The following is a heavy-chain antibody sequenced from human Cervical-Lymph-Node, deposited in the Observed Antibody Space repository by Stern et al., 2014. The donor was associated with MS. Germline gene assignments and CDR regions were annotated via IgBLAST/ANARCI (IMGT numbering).Heavy chain of an antibody. J-gene: IGHJ5*02. CDR3: ARRHCSSRRCGWFDP. D-gene: IGHD2-2*01. Sequence: VQLMQSGAEVKKPGESLKISCKGSGYSFTSYWIGWVHQMPGKGLEWMGLINPGDSDTRYSPSFQGQVTISADKSISTAYLQWSSLKASDTAMYYCARRHCSSRRCGWFDPWGQGTLVTVSS. CDR1: GYSFTSYW. CDR2: INPGDSDT. V-gene: IGHV5-51*07.